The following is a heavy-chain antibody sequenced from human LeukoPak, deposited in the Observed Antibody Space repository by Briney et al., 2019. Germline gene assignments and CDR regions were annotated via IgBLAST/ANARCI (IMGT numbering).Heavy chain of an antibody. Sequence: SETLSLTCAVSGYSIRSGHYWGWIRQPPGKGLEWIGSLYHSGSTDYNPSLRSRVTISVDTSKNQFSLKLTSVTAADTALYCCARLLSGSYSQFDYWGQGTLVTVSS. CDR1: GYSIRSGHY. V-gene: IGHV4-38-2*01. CDR2: LYHSGST. D-gene: IGHD1-26*01. CDR3: ARLLSGSYSQFDY. J-gene: IGHJ4*02.